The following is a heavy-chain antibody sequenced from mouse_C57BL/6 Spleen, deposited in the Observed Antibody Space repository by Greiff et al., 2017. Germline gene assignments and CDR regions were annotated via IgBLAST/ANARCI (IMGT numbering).Heavy chain of an antibody. Sequence: QVQLQQPGAELVMPGASVKLSCKASGYTFTSYWMHWVKQRPGQGLEWIGEIDPSDSYTNYNQKFKGKSTLTVDKSSSTAYMQLSSLTSEDSAVYYCARDDGYPGAYWGQGTLVTVSA. V-gene: IGHV1-69*01. CDR2: IDPSDSYT. CDR3: ARDDGYPGAY. J-gene: IGHJ3*01. CDR1: GYTFTSYW. D-gene: IGHD2-3*01.